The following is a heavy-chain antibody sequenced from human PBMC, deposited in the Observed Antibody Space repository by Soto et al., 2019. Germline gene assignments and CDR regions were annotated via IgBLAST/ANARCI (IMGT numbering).Heavy chain of an antibody. Sequence: GGFLRLSCAASGFTFSSYWMHWVRQAPGKGLVWVSRINSDGSSTSYTDSVKGRFTISRDNAKNSLYLQMNSLRDDDTAVYYCARPSSGWENWFDPWGQGTLVPVSS. J-gene: IGHJ5*02. CDR2: INSDGSST. V-gene: IGHV3-74*01. D-gene: IGHD6-19*01. CDR1: GFTFSSYW. CDR3: ARPSSGWENWFDP.